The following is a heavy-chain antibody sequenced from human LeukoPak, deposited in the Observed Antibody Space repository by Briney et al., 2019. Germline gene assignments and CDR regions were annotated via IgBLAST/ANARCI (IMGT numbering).Heavy chain of an antibody. J-gene: IGHJ4*02. D-gene: IGHD3-10*01. CDR3: ARDRSPLIRGVSGY. V-gene: IGHV1-2*02. CDR2: INPDSGAT. Sequence: ASVKVSCKASGYTFSASSMHWVRQAPGQGLEWMGWINPDSGATNYAQKFQGRVTMTRDTSISTAYMELSSLRSDDTAVYYCARDRSPLIRGVSGYWGQGTLVTVSS. CDR1: GYTFSASS.